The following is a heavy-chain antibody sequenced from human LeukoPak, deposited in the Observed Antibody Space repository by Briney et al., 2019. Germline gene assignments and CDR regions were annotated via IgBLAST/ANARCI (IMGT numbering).Heavy chain of an antibody. D-gene: IGHD6-13*01. Sequence: SETLSLTCIVSGGSISSSIYYWGWIRQPPGTGLEWIGSIYYSGSTYYNPSLKSRVTISVDTSKNQFSLKLSSVTAADTAVYYCARVSSSSSWGYYYYYYMDVWGKGTTVTISS. CDR1: GGSISSSIYY. CDR3: ARVSSSSSWGYYYYYYMDV. CDR2: IYYSGST. V-gene: IGHV4-39*01. J-gene: IGHJ6*03.